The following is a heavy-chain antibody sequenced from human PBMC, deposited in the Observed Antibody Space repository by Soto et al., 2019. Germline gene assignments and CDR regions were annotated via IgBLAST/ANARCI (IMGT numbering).Heavy chain of an antibody. V-gene: IGHV3-30-3*01. CDR3: GREGYDYVWGSYFFYNNLDY. J-gene: IGHJ4*02. D-gene: IGHD3-16*01. CDR2: ISYDGSNK. Sequence: QVQLVESGGGVVQPGRSLRLSCAASGFTFSSYAMHWVRQAPGKGLEWVAVISYDGSNKYYADSVKGRFTISRDNSKNTLYLQINSLRAEETAVYYGGREGYDYVWGSYFFYNNLDYWGQGTLVTVSS. CDR1: GFTFSSYA.